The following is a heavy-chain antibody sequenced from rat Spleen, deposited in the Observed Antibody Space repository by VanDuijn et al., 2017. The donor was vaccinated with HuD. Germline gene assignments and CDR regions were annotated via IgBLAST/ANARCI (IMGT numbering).Heavy chain of an antibody. V-gene: IGHV5-29*01. CDR3: AVAGYGY. CDR2: IKYDGSST. Sequence: EVQLVESGGGLVQPGRSLKLSCAASGFTFSNYGMAWVRQAPTKGLEWVATIKYDGSSTYHRDSVKGRFTISRDNVENIVYLQMNSLKCEDTATYYCAVAGYGYWGQGVMVTVSS. CDR1: GFTFSNYG. D-gene: IGHD1-7*01. J-gene: IGHJ2*01.